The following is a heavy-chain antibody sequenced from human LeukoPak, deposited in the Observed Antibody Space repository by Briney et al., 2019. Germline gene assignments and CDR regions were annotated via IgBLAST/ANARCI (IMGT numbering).Heavy chain of an antibody. CDR2: IKSKTDGGTT. CDR1: GFTFSNAW. CDR3: TTEPLGHYDSSSSVDY. D-gene: IGHD3-22*01. Sequence: AGGSLRLSCAASGFTFSNAWMSWVRQAPGKGLEWVGRIKSKTDGGTTDYAAPVKGRFTISRDDSKNTLYLQMNSLKTEDTAVYYCTTEPLGHYDSSSSVDYWGQGTLVTVSS. J-gene: IGHJ4*02. V-gene: IGHV3-15*01.